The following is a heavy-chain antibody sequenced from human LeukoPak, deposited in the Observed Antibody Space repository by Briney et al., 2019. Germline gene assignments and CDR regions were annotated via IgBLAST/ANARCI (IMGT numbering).Heavy chain of an antibody. D-gene: IGHD2-21*02. J-gene: IGHJ4*02. CDR2: ISGSGVNT. CDR3: ARDYCGGDCYPFDY. CDR1: GFTFSSYA. Sequence: GGSLRLSCAVSGFTFSSYAMSWVRQAPGKGLEWVSAISGSGVNTYYADSVMGRFTISRDNAKKSVYLEMNSLRDEDTALYYCARDYCGGDCYPFDYWGQGTLVTVSS. V-gene: IGHV3-23*01.